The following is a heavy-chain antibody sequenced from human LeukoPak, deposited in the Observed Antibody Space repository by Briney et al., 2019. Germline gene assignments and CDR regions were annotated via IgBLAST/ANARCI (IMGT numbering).Heavy chain of an antibody. CDR1: GFTFSSYW. D-gene: IGHD3-10*01. CDR2: IKQDGSEK. V-gene: IGHV3-7*01. J-gene: IGHJ4*02. Sequence: RGSLRLSCAASGFTFSSYWMSWVRQAPGKGLEWVANIKQDGSEKYYVDSVKGRFTISRDNAKNSLYLQMNSLRAEDTAVYYCARDLPYYGSGSPGYWGQGTLVTVSS. CDR3: ARDLPYYGSGSPGY.